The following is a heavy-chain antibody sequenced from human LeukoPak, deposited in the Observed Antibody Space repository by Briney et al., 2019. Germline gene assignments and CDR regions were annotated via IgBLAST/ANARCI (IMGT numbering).Heavy chain of an antibody. J-gene: IGHJ6*02. V-gene: IGHV1-2*02. CDR2: INPNSGGT. D-gene: IGHD2-21*02. CDR1: EYTFTGYY. CDR3: ARCDYFYYYGMDV. Sequence: GASVKVSCKASEYTFTGYYMHWVRQAPGQGLEWMGWINPNSGGTNYAQKFQGRVTMTRDTSISTAYMELSRLRSDDTAVYYCARCDYFYYYGMDVWGQGTTVTVSS.